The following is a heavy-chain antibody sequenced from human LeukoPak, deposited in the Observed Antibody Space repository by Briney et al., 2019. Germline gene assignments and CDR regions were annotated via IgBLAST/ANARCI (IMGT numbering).Heavy chain of an antibody. V-gene: IGHV3-30*19. CDR1: GFTFSNYG. CDR2: ISYDESNT. J-gene: IGHJ4*02. Sequence: GGSLRLSCAASGFTFSNYGMYWVRQAPGKGLEWVALISYDESNTFYADSVKGRFTISRDNSKNTLYLQMNSLRVEDTAVYYCARDGDGDYVFSYYFDYWGQGTLVTVSS. D-gene: IGHD4-17*01. CDR3: ARDGDGDYVFSYYFDY.